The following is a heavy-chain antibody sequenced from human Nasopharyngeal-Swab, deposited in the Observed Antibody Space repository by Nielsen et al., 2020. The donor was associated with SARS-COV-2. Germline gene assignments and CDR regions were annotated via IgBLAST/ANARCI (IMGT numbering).Heavy chain of an antibody. V-gene: IGHV3-30*18. CDR1: GFTFSSFG. J-gene: IGHJ4*02. Sequence: GESLKISCAASGFTFSSFGMHWVRQAPGKGLEWVAFIAHDASNEYYGDSVKGRFSISRDSSKNTLYLQMNSLRAEDTAIYYCVKEAGMYGSGSYYLDYWGQGTLVTVSS. CDR2: IAHDASNE. CDR3: VKEAGMYGSGSYYLDY. D-gene: IGHD3-10*01.